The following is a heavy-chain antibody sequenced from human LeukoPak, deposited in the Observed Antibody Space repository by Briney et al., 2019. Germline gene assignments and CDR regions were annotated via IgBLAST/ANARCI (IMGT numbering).Heavy chain of an antibody. CDR2: ISAYNGNTNGNT. D-gene: IGHD1-26*01. Sequence: ASVKVSCKASGYTFSSYGISWVRQAPGQGLEWMGWISAYNGNTNGNTNYAQKFQGRVTMTTDTSTSTAYMELRSLRSDDTAVYYCARGASGSYSWFDPWGQGTLVTVSP. CDR1: GYTFSSYG. J-gene: IGHJ5*02. V-gene: IGHV1-18*01. CDR3: ARGASGSYSWFDP.